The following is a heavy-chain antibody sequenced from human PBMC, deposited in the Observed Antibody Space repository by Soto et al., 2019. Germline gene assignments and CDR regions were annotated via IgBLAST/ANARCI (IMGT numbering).Heavy chain of an antibody. CDR2: ISYDGATQ. J-gene: IGHJ6*02. CDR3: ATKARVTNYLYYGMDV. Sequence: QVQLVESGGGVVQPGASLRLSCEVSGLTFNTSGTHWVRQAPGKGLEWLAVISYDGATQYYGDTVKGRFTISRDNSKNTLFLHMGRLRAEDTAMYYCATKARVTNYLYYGMDVWGLGTTVTVSS. V-gene: IGHV3-30*03. CDR1: GLTFNTSG. D-gene: IGHD2-21*02.